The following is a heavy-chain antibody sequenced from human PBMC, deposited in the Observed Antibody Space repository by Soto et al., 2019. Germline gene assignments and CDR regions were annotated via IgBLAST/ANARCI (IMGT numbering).Heavy chain of an antibody. CDR1: GGSISSYY. D-gene: IGHD4-17*01. V-gene: IGHV4-59*08. Sequence: SETLSLTCTVSGGSISSYYWSWIRQPPGKGLEWIGYIYYSGSTNYNPSLKSRVTISVDTSKNQFSLKLSSVTAADTAVYYCARQRDYGDYYFDYWGQGTLVT. J-gene: IGHJ4*02. CDR2: IYYSGST. CDR3: ARQRDYGDYYFDY.